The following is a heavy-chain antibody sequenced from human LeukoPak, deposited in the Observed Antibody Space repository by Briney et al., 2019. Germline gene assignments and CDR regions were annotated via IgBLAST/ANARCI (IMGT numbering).Heavy chain of an antibody. D-gene: IGHD2-21*02. CDR3: ARDIVVTAIGGRWLDP. CDR2: INPNSGGT. Sequence: ASVKVSCKASGYTFTGYYMHWVRQAPGQGLEWMGWINPNSGGTNYAQKFQGRVTMTRDTSISTAYMELSRLRSDDTAVYYCARDIVVTAIGGRWLDPWGQGTLVTVSS. V-gene: IGHV1-2*02. J-gene: IGHJ5*02. CDR1: GYTFTGYY.